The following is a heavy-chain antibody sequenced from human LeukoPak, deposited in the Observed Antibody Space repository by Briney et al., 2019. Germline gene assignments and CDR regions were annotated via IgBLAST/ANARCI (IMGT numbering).Heavy chain of an antibody. CDR3: ARDRVGLLQPPGFDY. CDR1: GFTFGKYW. D-gene: IGHD2-21*01. Sequence: GGSLRLSCVASGFTFGKYWMSWVRQAPGKGLEWVANIKLDGSEKNYVDSVKGRFTISRDNAKNSLYLQMNSLRAEDTAVYYCARDRVGLLQPPGFDYWGQGTLVTVSS. V-gene: IGHV3-7*03. CDR2: IKLDGSEK. J-gene: IGHJ4*02.